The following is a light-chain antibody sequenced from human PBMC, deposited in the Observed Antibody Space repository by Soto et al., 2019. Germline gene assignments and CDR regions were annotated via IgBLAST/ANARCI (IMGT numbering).Light chain of an antibody. CDR1: PSVSNNY. Sequence: EIVLTQSPAPLSLSPGERATLSCTASPSVSNNYLAWYQQRPGQAPRLLIYGASSRATGIPDRFSGSGSGTDFTLTISRLEPEDFAVYFCQQSGSAPGVTFGQGTRLEIK. CDR3: QQSGSAPGVT. J-gene: IGKJ5*01. V-gene: IGKV3-20*01. CDR2: GAS.